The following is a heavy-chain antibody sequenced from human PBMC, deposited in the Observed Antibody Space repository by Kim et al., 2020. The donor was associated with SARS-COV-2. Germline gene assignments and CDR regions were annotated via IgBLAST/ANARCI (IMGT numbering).Heavy chain of an antibody. J-gene: IGHJ4*02. CDR1: GFTFSSYG. CDR3: AKDRLSGSSSWDAPCY. Sequence: GGSLRLSCAASGFTFSSYGMHWVRQAPGKGLEWVAVISYDGSNKYYADSVKGRFTISRYNSKNTLYLQMNSLRAEDTAVYYCAKDRLSGSSSWDAPCYWGQGTLVTVSS. CDR2: ISYDGSNK. V-gene: IGHV3-30*18. D-gene: IGHD6-13*01.